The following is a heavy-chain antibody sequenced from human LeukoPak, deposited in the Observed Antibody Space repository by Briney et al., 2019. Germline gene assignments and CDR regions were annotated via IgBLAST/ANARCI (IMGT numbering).Heavy chain of an antibody. Sequence: GGSLRLSCAASGFTFSDYYMSWIRQAPGKGLEWVAVISYDGSNKYYADSVKGRFTISRDNSKNTLYLQMNSLRAEDTAVYYCAKDHQYSSGWYVVDYYYGMDVWGQGTTVTVSS. V-gene: IGHV3-30*18. CDR3: AKDHQYSSGWYVVDYYYGMDV. D-gene: IGHD6-19*01. J-gene: IGHJ6*02. CDR1: GFTFSDYY. CDR2: ISYDGSNK.